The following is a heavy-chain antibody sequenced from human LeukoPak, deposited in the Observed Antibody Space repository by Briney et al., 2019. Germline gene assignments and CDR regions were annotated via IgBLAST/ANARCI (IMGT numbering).Heavy chain of an antibody. D-gene: IGHD4-17*01. Sequence: GGSLRLSCAASGFSITNYPMHWVRQPPGKGLDWVAVISYDERNKYFADSVKGRFTISRDDSKKSLFLHMNSLRADDTAVYFCAREFGDYGGYFDLWGRGTLVTVSS. J-gene: IGHJ2*01. CDR3: AREFGDYGGYFDL. CDR2: ISYDERNK. V-gene: IGHV3-30*04. CDR1: GFSITNYP.